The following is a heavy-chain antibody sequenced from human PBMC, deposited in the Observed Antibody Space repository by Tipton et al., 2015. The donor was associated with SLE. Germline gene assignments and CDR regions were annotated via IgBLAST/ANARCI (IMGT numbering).Heavy chain of an antibody. Sequence: LRLSCAVYGGSFSGYYWSWIRQPPGKGLEWIGEINHSGSTNYNPSLKSRVTISVDTSKNQFSLKLSSVTAADTAVYYCARGRSHGSGSKGGWFDPWGQGTLVTVSS. CDR1: GGSFSGYY. CDR2: INHSGST. D-gene: IGHD3-10*01. CDR3: ARGRSHGSGSKGGWFDP. J-gene: IGHJ5*02. V-gene: IGHV4-34*01.